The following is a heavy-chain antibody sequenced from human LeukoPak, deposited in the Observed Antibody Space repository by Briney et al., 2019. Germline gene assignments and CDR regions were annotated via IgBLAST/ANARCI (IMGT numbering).Heavy chain of an antibody. Sequence: ASVKVSCKASGGTFISYAISWVGQAPGQGLEWMGGIIPIFGTANYAQKFQGRVAITTDESTSTAYMELSSLRSEDTAVYYCARGHYDILTGSGYYYYYMDVWGKGTTVTVSS. D-gene: IGHD3-9*01. CDR2: IIPIFGTA. CDR3: ARGHYDILTGSGYYYYYMDV. J-gene: IGHJ6*03. CDR1: GGTFISYA. V-gene: IGHV1-69*05.